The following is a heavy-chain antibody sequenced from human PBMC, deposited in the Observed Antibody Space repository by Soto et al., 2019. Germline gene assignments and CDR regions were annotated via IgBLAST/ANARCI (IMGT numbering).Heavy chain of an antibody. CDR2: ITSTSSYI. Sequence: EVQLVESGGGLVKPGGSLRLSCAASGFTFSSYSLNWVRQAPGKGLEWLSSITSTSSYIYYADSVKGRFTISRENAKNSLFLQMNSLRAEDTAVYYCTRDIPGGDYVGGYWGQGTLVTVSS. CDR1: GFTFSSYS. D-gene: IGHD4-17*01. V-gene: IGHV3-21*06. CDR3: TRDIPGGDYVGGY. J-gene: IGHJ4*02.